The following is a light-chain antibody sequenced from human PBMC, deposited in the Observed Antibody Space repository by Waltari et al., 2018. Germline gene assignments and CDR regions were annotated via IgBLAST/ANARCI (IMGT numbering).Light chain of an antibody. J-gene: IGKJ4*01. Sequence: EVVMTQSPATLPVSPGVTATLPCRASQSVDSNLAWYQQKPGQAPKFLIFSASTRATGIPARFSGGGFGTEFTLTINSLQSEDFAVYYCLQYNDWPPLTFGGGTKVEMK. CDR2: SAS. V-gene: IGKV3-15*01. CDR1: QSVDSN. CDR3: LQYNDWPPLT.